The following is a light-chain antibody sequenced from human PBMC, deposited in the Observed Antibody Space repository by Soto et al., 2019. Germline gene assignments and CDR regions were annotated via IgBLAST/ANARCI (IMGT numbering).Light chain of an antibody. CDR3: QQSFITPHT. CDR1: QTIGRY. Sequence: DIQMTQSPSSLSASGGDSVTITCRASQTIGRYLNWYQQQPGKAPKLLIYAGSNLQSGVPSRFSGTGSGTDFTLTISSLQPEDFATYYCQQSFITPHTFGQGTRVEIK. CDR2: AGS. J-gene: IGKJ2*01. V-gene: IGKV1-39*01.